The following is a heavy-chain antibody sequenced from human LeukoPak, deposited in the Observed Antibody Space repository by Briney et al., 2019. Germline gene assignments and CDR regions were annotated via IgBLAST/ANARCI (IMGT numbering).Heavy chain of an antibody. CDR3: ARGYCTNGVCYRDYYYYMDV. D-gene: IGHD2-8*01. V-gene: IGHV1-69*05. J-gene: IGHJ6*03. Sequence: SVKVSCKASGGTFSSYAISWVRQAPGQGLEWMGGIIPIFGTANYAQKFQGRVTITTDESTSTAYMELSSLRSEDTAVYYCARGYCTNGVCYRDYYYYMDVWGKGTTVTVSS. CDR2: IIPIFGTA. CDR1: GGTFSSYA.